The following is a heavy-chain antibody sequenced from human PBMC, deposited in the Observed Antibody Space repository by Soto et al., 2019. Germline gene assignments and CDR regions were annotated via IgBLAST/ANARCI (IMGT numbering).Heavy chain of an antibody. CDR2: IYPGDSDT. V-gene: IGHV5-51*01. CDR1: GYSFTSYW. J-gene: IGHJ6*02. D-gene: IGHD1-26*01. CDR3: ARRGVNSGYYYYGMDV. Sequence: PGESLKISCKGSGYSFTSYWIGWVRQMPGKGLEWMGIIYPGDSDTRYSPSFQGQVTISADKSISTAYLQWSSLKASDTAMYYCARRGVNSGYYYYGMDVWGQGTTVTVSS.